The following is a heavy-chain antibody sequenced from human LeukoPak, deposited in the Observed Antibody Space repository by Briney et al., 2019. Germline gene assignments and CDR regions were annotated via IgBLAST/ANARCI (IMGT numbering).Heavy chain of an antibody. J-gene: IGHJ4*02. CDR3: ASPVVGGEVD. V-gene: IGHV3-30-3*01. CDR1: GFTFSGYA. Sequence: GGSLRLSCAASGFTFSGYAMHWVRQAPGKGLEWVALISYDGGSNKYYADSVKGRFTISRDNSKNTLCLQMNSLRAEDTAVYYCASPVVGGEVDWGQGTLVTVSS. D-gene: IGHD1-26*01. CDR2: ISYDGGSNK.